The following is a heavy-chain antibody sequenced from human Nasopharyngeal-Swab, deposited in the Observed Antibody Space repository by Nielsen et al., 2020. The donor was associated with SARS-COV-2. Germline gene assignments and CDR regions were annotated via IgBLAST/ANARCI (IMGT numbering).Heavy chain of an antibody. Sequence: GESLKISCSASGFNFTSYAIHCVRKPPGKGLEWVAVVSYDGTNTFYADSVKGRFAISRDNSKSTVSLQMNSLRSEDTAVYYCAKDRGGRSLDSWGQGTLVTVSS. D-gene: IGHD3-16*01. CDR1: GFNFTSYA. V-gene: IGHV3-30-3*02. CDR2: VSYDGTNT. CDR3: AKDRGGRSLDS. J-gene: IGHJ4*02.